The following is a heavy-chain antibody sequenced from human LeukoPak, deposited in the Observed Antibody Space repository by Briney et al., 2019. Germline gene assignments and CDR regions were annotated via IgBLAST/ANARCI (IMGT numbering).Heavy chain of an antibody. Sequence: PGGSLRLSCAASGFMFDDSAMHWVRQAPGKGLEWVSLISGDGVSTFYADSVKGRFTISRDNSKNSLSLRMDSLTTEDTALYYCAKEGYSHTSNYFDNWGQGILVTVSS. CDR1: GFMFDDSA. J-gene: IGHJ4*02. V-gene: IGHV3-43*02. CDR3: AKEGYSHTSNYFDN. CDR2: ISGDGVST. D-gene: IGHD2-15*01.